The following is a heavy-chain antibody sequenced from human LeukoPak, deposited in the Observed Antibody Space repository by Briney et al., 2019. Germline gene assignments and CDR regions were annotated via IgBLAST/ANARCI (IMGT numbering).Heavy chain of an antibody. J-gene: IGHJ4*02. Sequence: GASLQISCKGSGYSFTSYWIGWVRQMPGKGLEWMGIIYPGDSDTRYSPSFQGQVTISADKSISTAYLQWSSLKASDTAMYYCARRGYCSSTSCLYFDYWGQGTLVTVSS. CDR1: GYSFTSYW. CDR3: ARRGYCSSTSCLYFDY. D-gene: IGHD2-2*01. CDR2: IYPGDSDT. V-gene: IGHV5-51*01.